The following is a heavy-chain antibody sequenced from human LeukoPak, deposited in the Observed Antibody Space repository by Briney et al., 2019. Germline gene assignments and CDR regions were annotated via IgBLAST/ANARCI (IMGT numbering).Heavy chain of an antibody. CDR3: AKRVTVTTKYFDS. V-gene: IGHV3-23*01. J-gene: IGHJ4*02. Sequence: GGSLRLSCAASGFIFSAYAMSWVRQAPGQGLEWISVIGTGGETHYADFVRGRFTISRSNFKNTLYLQMNSLRAEDTAVYYCAKRVTVTTKYFDSWGQGTLVTVSS. D-gene: IGHD4-17*01. CDR2: IGTGGET. CDR1: GFIFSAYA.